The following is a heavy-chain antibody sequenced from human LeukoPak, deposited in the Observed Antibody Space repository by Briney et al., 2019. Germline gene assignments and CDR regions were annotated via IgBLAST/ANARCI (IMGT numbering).Heavy chain of an antibody. CDR3: AKDFKYSSSYYFDY. Sequence: GGSLRLSCAASGFTFSSYGMHWVRQAPGKGLEWVAFIRYDGSNKYYADSVKGRFTISRDNSKNTLYLQMNSLRAEDTAVYYCAKDFKYSSSYYFDYWGQGTLVTVSS. CDR2: IRYDGSNK. V-gene: IGHV3-30*02. J-gene: IGHJ4*02. D-gene: IGHD6-6*01. CDR1: GFTFSSYG.